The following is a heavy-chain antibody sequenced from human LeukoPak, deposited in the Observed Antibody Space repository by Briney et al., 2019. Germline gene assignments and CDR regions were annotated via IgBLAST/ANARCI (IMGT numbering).Heavy chain of an antibody. Sequence: ASVKVSCKASGYTFTSYDINWVRQATGQGLEWMGWMNPNSGNTGYAQKFQGRVTMTRNTSISTAYIELSSLRSEDTAVYYCARGGAGTTYCDYWGQGTLVTVSS. CDR1: GYTFTSYD. D-gene: IGHD1-7*01. V-gene: IGHV1-8*01. CDR2: MNPNSGNT. J-gene: IGHJ4*02. CDR3: ARGGAGTTYCDY.